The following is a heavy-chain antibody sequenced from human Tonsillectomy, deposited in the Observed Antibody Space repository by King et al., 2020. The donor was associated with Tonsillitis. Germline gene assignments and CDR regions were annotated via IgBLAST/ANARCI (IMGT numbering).Heavy chain of an antibody. J-gene: IGHJ5*02. CDR3: AGVAGIVRDNWFDP. CDR2: IYPGDSDT. Sequence: VQLVESGAEVKKPGESLKISCKGSGYSFTSYWIGWVRQMPGKGLEWMGIIYPGDSDTRYSPSFQSPVTISADKSLSTAYLQWSGLKASDTAMYYCAGVAGIVRDNWFDPWGQGNLVTVSS. V-gene: IGHV5-51*01. D-gene: IGHD1-26*01. CDR1: GYSFTSYW.